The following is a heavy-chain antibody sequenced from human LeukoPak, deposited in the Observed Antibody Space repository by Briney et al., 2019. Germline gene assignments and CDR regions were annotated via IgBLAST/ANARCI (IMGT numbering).Heavy chain of an antibody. D-gene: IGHD3-10*01. CDR2: IFYSGST. V-gene: IGHV4-31*03. Sequence: PSQTLSLTCTVSGGSISSSVYYWTWIRQHPGKGLDRPGYIFYSGSTYYNPSLKGRFTISLDTSKNQLSLKLSSVTAADTAVYYCARGTYYSSSGSYYNLDQWGQGTLVTVSS. CDR3: ARGTYYSSSGSYYNLDQ. J-gene: IGHJ4*02. CDR1: GGSISSSVYY.